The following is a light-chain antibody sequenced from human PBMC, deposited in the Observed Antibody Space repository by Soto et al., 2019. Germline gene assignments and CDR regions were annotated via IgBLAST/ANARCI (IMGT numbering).Light chain of an antibody. CDR2: DVS. Sequence: QSVLTQPASVSGSPGQSITISCTGTSSDVGGYNYVSWYQQHPGKAPKLMIYDVSNRPSGVSNRFSDSKSGNTASLTISGLQAEDEADYYGSSYTSSSTLVVFGGGTKLTVL. CDR1: SSDVGGYNY. CDR3: SSYTSSSTLVV. J-gene: IGLJ2*01. V-gene: IGLV2-14*01.